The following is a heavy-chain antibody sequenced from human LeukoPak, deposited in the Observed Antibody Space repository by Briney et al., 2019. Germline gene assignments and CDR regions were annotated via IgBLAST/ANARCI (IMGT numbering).Heavy chain of an antibody. V-gene: IGHV3-7*01. CDR1: GFTFSSYW. J-gene: IGHJ4*02. D-gene: IGHD6-13*01. Sequence: QAGGSLRLSCAASGFTFSSYWMSWVRQAPGKGLEWVANIKQDGSEKYYVDSVKGRFTISRDNAKNSLYLQMNSLRAEDTAVYYCARLGAQQLGPTGYWGQGTLVTVSS. CDR3: ARLGAQQLGPTGY. CDR2: IKQDGSEK.